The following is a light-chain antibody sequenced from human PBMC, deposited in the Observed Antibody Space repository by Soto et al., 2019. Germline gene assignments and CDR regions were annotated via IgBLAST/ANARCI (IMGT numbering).Light chain of an antibody. CDR1: QTINNN. CDR3: QQYNNWPQT. V-gene: IGKV3-15*01. Sequence: VMTQAPATLSVSPGERATLSCRASQTINNNIAWYQLKDGQVPRLLIYGASNRATDIPARFSGSGSGTEFTLTISSLQSEDFAEYHSQQYNNWPQTFGQGTKVDIK. CDR2: GAS. J-gene: IGKJ1*01.